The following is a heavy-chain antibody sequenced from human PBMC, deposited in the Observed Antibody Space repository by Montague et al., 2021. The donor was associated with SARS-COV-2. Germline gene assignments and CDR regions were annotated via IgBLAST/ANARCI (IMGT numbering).Heavy chain of an antibody. V-gene: IGHV4-39*02. Sequence: SETLSLTCTVSGGSISSSNYYWVWIRQPPGKGLEWIGSIYDSGSTYYNPSLKSRVTISVGTSKNHFSLKLSSVTAADTAVYYCARRGRKLLPVATTVGGFDIWGQGTMVTVSS. D-gene: IGHD5-12*01. CDR3: ARRGRKLLPVATTVGGFDI. CDR1: GGSISSSNYY. J-gene: IGHJ3*02. CDR2: IYDSGST.